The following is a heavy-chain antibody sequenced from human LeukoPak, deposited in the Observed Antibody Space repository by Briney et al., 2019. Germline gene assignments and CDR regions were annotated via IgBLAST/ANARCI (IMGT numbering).Heavy chain of an antibody. CDR1: GYIFTGYY. V-gene: IGHV1-2*02. CDR2: INPNSGGT. D-gene: IGHD3-3*02. J-gene: IGHJ6*04. CDR3: AREATGISYV. Sequence: ASEKVFCKASGYIFTGYYMHWVRQAPGQGLEGMGWINPNSGGTNYAQKFQGRVTMTRDTSISTAYMGLSRLRSDDTAVYYCAREATGISYVWGKGTTVTVSS.